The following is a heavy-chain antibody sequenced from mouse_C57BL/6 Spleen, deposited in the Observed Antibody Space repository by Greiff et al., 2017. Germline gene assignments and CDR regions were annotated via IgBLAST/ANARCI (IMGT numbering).Heavy chain of an antibody. CDR2: IDPSDSET. Sequence: VQLQQPGAELVRPGSSVKLSCKASGYTFTSYWMHWVKQRPIQGLEWIGNIDPSDSETHYNQKFKDKATLTVDKSSSTAYMQLSSLTSEDSAVYYCARKGTTVPFDYWGQGTTLTVAS. D-gene: IGHD1-1*01. V-gene: IGHV1-52*01. CDR3: ARKGTTVPFDY. CDR1: GYTFTSYW. J-gene: IGHJ2*01.